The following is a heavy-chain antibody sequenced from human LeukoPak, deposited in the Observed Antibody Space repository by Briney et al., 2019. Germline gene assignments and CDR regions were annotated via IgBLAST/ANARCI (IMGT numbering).Heavy chain of an antibody. Sequence: SVKVSRKASAGTFSSYAISWVRQAPGQGLEWMGGIIPIFGTANYAQKFQGRVTITADKSTSTAYMELSSLRSEDTAVYYCASYIVATIGLGDMEGAFDIWGQGTMVTVSS. CDR1: AGTFSSYA. J-gene: IGHJ3*02. CDR3: ASYIVATIGLGDMEGAFDI. V-gene: IGHV1-69*06. D-gene: IGHD5-12*01. CDR2: IIPIFGTA.